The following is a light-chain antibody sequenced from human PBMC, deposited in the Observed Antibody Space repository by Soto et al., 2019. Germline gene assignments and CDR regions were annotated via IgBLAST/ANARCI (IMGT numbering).Light chain of an antibody. CDR2: KAS. Sequence: EIPMTQTPSTLSASVGARVIITCRASQSISGWLAWYQHKPGIAPKLLIYKASTPQDGVPSRFSGSGFGTEFSLTISSLQPDDFGSYYCQHMRTFGQGTKVDI. CDR3: QHMRT. V-gene: IGKV1-5*03. J-gene: IGKJ1*01. CDR1: QSISGW.